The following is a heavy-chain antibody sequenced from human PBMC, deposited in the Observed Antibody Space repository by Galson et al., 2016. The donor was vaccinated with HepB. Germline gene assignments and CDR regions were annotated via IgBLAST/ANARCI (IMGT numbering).Heavy chain of an antibody. CDR2: NYYSGFT. CDR1: GGSINKYY. CDR3: ARGLRYVDWLLHI. Sequence: SETLSLTCTVSGGSINKYYWTWIRQPPGKGLEWIGYNYYSGFTNYNPSLKSRVPISVDTSNNPFSLELSSGTAADTAVYFCARGLRYVDWLLHIWGQGTLVSVSS. J-gene: IGHJ4*02. D-gene: IGHD3-9*01. V-gene: IGHV4-59*01.